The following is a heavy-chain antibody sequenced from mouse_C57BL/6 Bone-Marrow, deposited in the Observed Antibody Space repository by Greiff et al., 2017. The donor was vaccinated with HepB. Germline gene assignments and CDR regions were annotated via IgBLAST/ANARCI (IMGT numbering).Heavy chain of an antibody. D-gene: IGHD2-3*01. V-gene: IGHV1-81*01. CDR2: IYPRSGNT. Sequence: VQLQQSGAELARPGASVKLSCTASGYTFTSYGISWVKQSTGQGLEWIGEIYPRSGNTYYNEKFNGKATLTADKSSSTAYMELRSLTSEDSAVYFYARYGYYGAMDYWGQGTSVTVSA. J-gene: IGHJ4*01. CDR3: ARYGYYGAMDY. CDR1: GYTFTSYG.